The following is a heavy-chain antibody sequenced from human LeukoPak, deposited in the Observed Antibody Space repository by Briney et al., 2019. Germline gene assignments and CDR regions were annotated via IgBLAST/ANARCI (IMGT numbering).Heavy chain of an antibody. V-gene: IGHV3-11*01. CDR3: ARGYSSSLRWFDP. D-gene: IGHD6-13*01. Sequence: GGSLRLSCAASGFTFSDYYMSWIRQAPGEGLEWVSYISSSGSTIYYADSVKGRFTISRDNAKNSLYLQMNSLRAEDTAVYYCARGYSSSLRWFDPWGQGTLVTVSS. J-gene: IGHJ5*02. CDR1: GFTFSDYY. CDR2: ISSSGSTI.